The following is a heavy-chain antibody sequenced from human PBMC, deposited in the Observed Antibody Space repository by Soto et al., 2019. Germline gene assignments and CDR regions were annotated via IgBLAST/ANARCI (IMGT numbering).Heavy chain of an antibody. D-gene: IGHD2-21*01. CDR1: GYSFTSYW. CDR2: IYPGDSDT. J-gene: IGHJ6*02. CDR3: ARRTYCGGDSCYYGTNV. Sequence: PGESLKISCKGSGYSFTSYWIGWVRQMPGKGLEWMGIIYPGDSDTRYSPSFQGQVTISADKSISTAYLQWSSLKASDTAMYYCARRTYCGGDSCYYGTNVWGQATTVTVAS. V-gene: IGHV5-51*01.